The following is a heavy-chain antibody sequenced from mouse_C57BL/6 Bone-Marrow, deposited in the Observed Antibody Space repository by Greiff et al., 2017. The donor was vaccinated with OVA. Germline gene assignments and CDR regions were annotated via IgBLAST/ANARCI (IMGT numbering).Heavy chain of an antibody. CDR1: GFTFSDYY. CDR3: ARQRDGWYFDV. V-gene: IGHV5-12*01. CDR2: ISNGGGST. D-gene: IGHD3-3*01. J-gene: IGHJ1*03. Sequence: DVMLVESGGGLVQPGGSLKLSCAASGFTFSDYYMYWVRQTPEKRLEWVAYISNGGGSTYYPDTVKGRFTISRDNAKNTLYLQMSRLKSEDTAMYYCARQRDGWYFDVWGTGTTVTVSS.